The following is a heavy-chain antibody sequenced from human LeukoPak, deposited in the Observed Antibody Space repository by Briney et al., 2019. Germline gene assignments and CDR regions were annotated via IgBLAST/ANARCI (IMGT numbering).Heavy chain of an antibody. D-gene: IGHD3-16*02. CDR2: INHSGST. V-gene: IGHV4-34*01. CDR1: GGSFSGYY. CDR3: ARGRRKLDYDYVWGSYRYTAFDY. J-gene: IGHJ4*02. Sequence: SETLSLTCAVYGGSFSGYYWSWIRQPPGKGLEWIGEINHSGSTNYNPSLKSRVTISVDTSKNQFSLKLSSVTAADTAVYYCARGRRKLDYDYVWGSYRYTAFDYWGQGTLVTVSS.